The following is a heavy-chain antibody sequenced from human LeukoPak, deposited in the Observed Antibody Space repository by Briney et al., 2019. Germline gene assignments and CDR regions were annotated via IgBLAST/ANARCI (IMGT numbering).Heavy chain of an antibody. J-gene: IGHJ6*02. CDR2: INPTSGYT. CDR1: GFTFSDYY. V-gene: IGHV3-11*06. CDR3: ASYLTSIPSGMNV. D-gene: IGHD2/OR15-2a*01. Sequence: GGSLRLSCAASGFTFSDYYMSWIRQAPGKGLEWLSYINPTSGYTPYADSVRGRFTISRDNAKNSLYLQMNSLRAEDTAVYYCASYLTSIPSGMNVWGQGTTVTVSS.